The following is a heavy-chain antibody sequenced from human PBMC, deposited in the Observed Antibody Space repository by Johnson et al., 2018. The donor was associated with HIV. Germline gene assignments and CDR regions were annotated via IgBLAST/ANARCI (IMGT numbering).Heavy chain of an antibody. D-gene: IGHD6-19*01. V-gene: IGHV3-48*03. CDR1: GFTFSSYE. J-gene: IGHJ3*02. Sequence: VQLVESGGGLVQPGGSLRLSCAASGFTFSSYEMNWVRQAPGKGLEWVSYISSSGSTIYYADSVKGRFTISRDNAKNSLYLQMSSLRAEDTAVYYCAKGQWLDAFDIWGQGTMVTVSS. CDR3: AKGQWLDAFDI. CDR2: ISSSGSTI.